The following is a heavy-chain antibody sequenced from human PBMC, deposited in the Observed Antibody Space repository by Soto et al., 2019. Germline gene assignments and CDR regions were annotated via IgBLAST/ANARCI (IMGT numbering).Heavy chain of an antibody. CDR2: IIPIFGTA. J-gene: IGHJ4*02. Sequence: SVKVSCKASGGTFSSYAISWVRQAPGQGLEWMGGIIPIFGTANYAQKFQGRVTITADTSTSTAYMELSSLRSEDTAVYYCAATRGSYRPFDYWGQGTLVTVSS. CDR3: AATRGSYRPFDY. V-gene: IGHV1-69*06. D-gene: IGHD3-16*02. CDR1: GGTFSSYA.